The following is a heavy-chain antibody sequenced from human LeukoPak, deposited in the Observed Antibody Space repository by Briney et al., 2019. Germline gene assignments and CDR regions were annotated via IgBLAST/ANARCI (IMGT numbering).Heavy chain of an antibody. D-gene: IGHD1-26*01. CDR3: ARVNSGSYGWFDP. Sequence: ASVKVSCKASGYTFTSYGISWVRQAPGQGLEWMGWISAYNGNTNYAQKLQGRVTMTTDTSTSTAYVELRSLRSDDTAVYYCARVNSGSYGWFDPWGQGTLVTVSS. J-gene: IGHJ5*02. CDR1: GYTFTSYG. CDR2: ISAYNGNT. V-gene: IGHV1-18*01.